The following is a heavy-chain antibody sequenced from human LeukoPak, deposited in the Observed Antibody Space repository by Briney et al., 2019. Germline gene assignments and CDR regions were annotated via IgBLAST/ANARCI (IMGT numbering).Heavy chain of an antibody. CDR2: IYAAGNT. CDR1: GFTFSSNS. CDR3: ARDRGGYFDP. Sequence: GGSLRLSCAASGFTFSSNSINWVRQAPGKGLEWVSIIYAAGNTYYGDSVEGRFTISRDNSKSTLYLQMNSLRVEDTAVYYCARDRGGYFDPWGQGTLVTVSS. J-gene: IGHJ5*02. D-gene: IGHD1-1*01. V-gene: IGHV3-53*01.